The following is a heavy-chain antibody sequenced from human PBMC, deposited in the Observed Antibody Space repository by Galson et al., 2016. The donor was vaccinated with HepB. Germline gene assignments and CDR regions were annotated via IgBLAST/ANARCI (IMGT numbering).Heavy chain of an antibody. CDR3: ARDRGFSFDL. V-gene: IGHV3-53*01. CDR1: GFSVSSHY. Sequence: SLRLSCAASGFSVSSHYMNWVRQAPGKGLEWVSLFIGAGTIYYADSVKGRFTTSRDSSGNTLYLQMSSLRAEDTAVYYCARDRGFSFDLWGQGTLVTVSS. CDR2: FIGAGTI. J-gene: IGHJ4*02. D-gene: IGHD2-15*01.